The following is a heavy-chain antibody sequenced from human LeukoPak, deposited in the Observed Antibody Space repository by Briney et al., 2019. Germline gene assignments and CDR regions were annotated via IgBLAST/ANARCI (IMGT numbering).Heavy chain of an antibody. V-gene: IGHV3-74*01. Sequence: GGSLRLSCVASGFTSGNYWMHWVRHAPGKGPEWVSRIDDDGTDTHYAVSVKGRFTIPRDNAKNTLYLQMNSLRGEDTAVYYCARGMLSSAGYHWYYYMDVWGKGAMVTVSS. CDR2: IDDDGTDT. J-gene: IGHJ6*03. D-gene: IGHD3-3*01. CDR1: GFTSGNYW. CDR3: ARGMLSSAGYHWYYYMDV.